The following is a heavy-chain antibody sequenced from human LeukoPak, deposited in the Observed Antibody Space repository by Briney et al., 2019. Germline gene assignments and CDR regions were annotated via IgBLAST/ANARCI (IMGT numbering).Heavy chain of an antibody. J-gene: IGHJ4*02. V-gene: IGHV3-23*01. D-gene: IGHD3-10*01. Sequence: PGGSLRLSCEASGFTFSNYAMSWVRQAPGKGLEWVSAISGSGGSTYYADSVKGRFTISRDNSRNTLYVQMNSLRAEDTAVYYCAKDGHYYGSGSTHFDYWGQGTLVTVSS. CDR2: ISGSGGST. CDR3: AKDGHYYGSGSTHFDY. CDR1: GFTFSNYA.